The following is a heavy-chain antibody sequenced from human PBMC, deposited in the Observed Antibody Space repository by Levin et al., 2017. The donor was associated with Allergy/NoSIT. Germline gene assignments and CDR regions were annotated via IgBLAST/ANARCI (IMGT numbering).Heavy chain of an antibody. Sequence: PGGSLRLSCEASQFTFSMYGMHWVRQAPGKGLEWVAVISYDGDKTYYADSVKGRFTISRDNSKKTLFLQMNSLRAEDTAVYFCAKDRLFWNYGSGSHYSDHWGQGTLVTVSS. V-gene: IGHV3-30*18. J-gene: IGHJ4*02. CDR1: QFTFSMYG. CDR3: AKDRLFWNYGSGSHYSDH. CDR2: ISYDGDKT. D-gene: IGHD3-10*01.